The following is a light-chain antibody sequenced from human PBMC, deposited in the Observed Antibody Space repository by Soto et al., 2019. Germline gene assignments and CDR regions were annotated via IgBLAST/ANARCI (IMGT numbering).Light chain of an antibody. CDR2: GAY. Sequence: ERMSTQSPATLSVFPGERSTLSCRASQSVGNNLAWYQQKPGQAPRLLIYGAYTRATGIPARFSGSGSGTDFTLTISSLQSEDFAVYYCQHYNYWPPKTFGQGTKVDIK. V-gene: IGKV3-15*01. CDR1: QSVGNN. CDR3: QHYNYWPPKT. J-gene: IGKJ1*01.